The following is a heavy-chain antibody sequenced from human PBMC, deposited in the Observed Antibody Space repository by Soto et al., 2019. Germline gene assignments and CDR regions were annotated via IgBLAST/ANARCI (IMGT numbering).Heavy chain of an antibody. CDR2: ISYDGSNK. Sequence: PGGSLRLSCAASGFTFSSYGMHWVRQAPGKGLEWVAVISYDGSNKYYADSVKGRFTISRDNSKNTLYLQMNSLRAEDTAMYYCAKVYQGAFDIWGQGTMVTVSS. CDR1: GFTFSSYG. J-gene: IGHJ3*02. D-gene: IGHD2-2*01. V-gene: IGHV3-30*18. CDR3: AKVYQGAFDI.